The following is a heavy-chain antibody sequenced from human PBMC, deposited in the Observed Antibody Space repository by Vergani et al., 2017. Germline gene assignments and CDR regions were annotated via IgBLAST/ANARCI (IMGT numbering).Heavy chain of an antibody. CDR3: ARDPPRRAAAHFDY. D-gene: IGHD2-2*01. Sequence: QVQLVESGGGVVQPGRSLRLSCAASGFTFSSYGMHWVRQAPGKGLEWVAVIWYDGSNKYYADSVKGRFTISRDNSNNTLYLQMNSLRAEDTAVYYCARDPPRRAAAHFDYWGQGTLVTVSS. CDR2: IWYDGSNK. J-gene: IGHJ4*02. V-gene: IGHV3-33*01. CDR1: GFTFSSYG.